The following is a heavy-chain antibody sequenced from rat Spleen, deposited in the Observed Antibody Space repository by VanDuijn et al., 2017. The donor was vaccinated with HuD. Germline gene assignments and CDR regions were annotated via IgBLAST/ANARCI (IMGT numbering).Heavy chain of an antibody. CDR1: GFTFSSFP. J-gene: IGHJ2*01. Sequence: EVQLVESGGGLVQPGRSLKLSCAASGFTFSSFPMAWVRQAPKKGLEWVSTITYDGSSTYYRDSVKGRFTISRDNAKSTLYLQMDSLRSEDTATYYCATQLGFDYWGQGVMVTVSS. CDR3: ATQLGFDY. CDR2: ITYDGSST. V-gene: IGHV5-7*01. D-gene: IGHD1-10*01.